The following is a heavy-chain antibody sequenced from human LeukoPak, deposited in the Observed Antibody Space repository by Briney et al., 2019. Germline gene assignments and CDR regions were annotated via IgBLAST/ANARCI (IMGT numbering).Heavy chain of an antibody. CDR2: ISGSGGST. J-gene: IGHJ6*03. CDR3: AKAARGVTYYYYYMDV. V-gene: IGHV3-23*01. CDR1: GFTFSSDG. Sequence: GGTLRLSGAGSGFTFSSDGMSWVGQAPGKGLDGVSAISGSGGSTYYPDSVKGRFTISRGNSKNTLYLQMNSLRAEDTAVYYCAKAARGVTYYYYYMDVWGKGTTVTISS. D-gene: IGHD3-10*01.